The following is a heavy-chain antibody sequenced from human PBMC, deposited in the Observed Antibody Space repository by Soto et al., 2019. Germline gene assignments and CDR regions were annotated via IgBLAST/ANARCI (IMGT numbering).Heavy chain of an antibody. CDR1: GYTFTSYA. CDR2: INAGNGNT. D-gene: IGHD1-26*01. J-gene: IGHJ4*02. V-gene: IGHV1-3*01. CDR3: ARGAQWELLFDY. Sequence: QVQLVQSGAEVKKPGASVKVSCKASGYTFTSYAIHWVRQAPGQRLEWMGWINAGNGNTKYAQKFQGRVTITRDTSASTAYMELSSLRSEDTAVYYCARGAQWELLFDYWGQGTLVTVSS.